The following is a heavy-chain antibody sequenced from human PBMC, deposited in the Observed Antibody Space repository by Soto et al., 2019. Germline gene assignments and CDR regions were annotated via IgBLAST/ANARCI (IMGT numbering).Heavy chain of an antibody. D-gene: IGHD6-19*01. CDR3: AREAGPDRWFDP. Sequence: LSLTCTVSGASISSYFWTWIRQPAGKGLDWIGRISTSGTTNYNPSLKSRVTMSVDTSKNHFSLNLSSVTAADTAVYYCAREAGPDRWFDPWGQGTLVTVSS. V-gene: IGHV4-4*07. CDR2: ISTSGTT. J-gene: IGHJ5*02. CDR1: GASISSYF.